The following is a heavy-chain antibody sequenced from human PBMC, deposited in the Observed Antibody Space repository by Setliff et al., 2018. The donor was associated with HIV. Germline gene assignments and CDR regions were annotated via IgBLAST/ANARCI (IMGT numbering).Heavy chain of an antibody. CDR1: GASIRSGLNY. CDR3: ARGAEYPNWYFDL. V-gene: IGHV4-61*02. CDR2: VYNSGSA. Sequence: KASETLSLTCSVSGASIRSGLNYWTWIRQPAGKGLEWIGRVYNSGSANYNPSLTSRVTMSVDTSKNQFSLNLNSLTAADTAIYYCARGAEYPNWYFDLWGRG. J-gene: IGHJ2*01.